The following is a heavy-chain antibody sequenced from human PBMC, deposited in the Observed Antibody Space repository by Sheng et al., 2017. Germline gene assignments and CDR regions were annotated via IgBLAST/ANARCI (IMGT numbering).Heavy chain of an antibody. Sequence: EVQLLESGGDLVQPGGSLRLSCAASGFTASGYAMSWVRQGPGRGLEWVSGIDGSTGRTYYADSVKGRFTISRDNFKNVMYLQMNSLRAEDTAIYFCARDQRNYGGTYFDSWGQGTLVA. CDR2: IDGSTGRT. J-gene: IGHJ4*02. CDR1: GFTASGYA. D-gene: IGHD3-16*01. V-gene: IGHV3-23*01. CDR3: ARDQRNYGGTYFDS.